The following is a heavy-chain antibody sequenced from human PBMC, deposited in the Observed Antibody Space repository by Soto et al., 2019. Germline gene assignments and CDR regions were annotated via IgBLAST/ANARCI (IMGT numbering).Heavy chain of an antibody. CDR1: GYTLTELS. CDR3: APYYDILTGFLS. J-gene: IGHJ5*02. CDR2: FDPEDGET. D-gene: IGHD3-9*01. V-gene: IGHV1-24*01. Sequence: GASVKVSCKVSGYTLTELSVHWVRQAPGKGLEWMGGFDPEDGETIYAQKFQGRVTMTEDTSTDTAYMELSSLRSEDTAVYYCAPYYDILTGFLSWGQGTLVTVSS.